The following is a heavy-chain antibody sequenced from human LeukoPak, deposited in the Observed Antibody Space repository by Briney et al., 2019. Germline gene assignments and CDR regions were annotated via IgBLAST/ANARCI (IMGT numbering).Heavy chain of an antibody. V-gene: IGHV4-31*03. CDR3: ARYCSSTNCYKGGFDP. D-gene: IGHD2-2*02. CDR2: IYYSGST. CDR1: GGSISSGGYY. Sequence: SETLSLTCTVSGGSISSGGYYWSWIRQHPGKGLEWIGYIYYSGSTYSNPSLESRVTISVDTSKNQFSLNLGSVTAADTAVYYCARYCSSTNCYKGGFDPWGQGTLVTVSS. J-gene: IGHJ5*02.